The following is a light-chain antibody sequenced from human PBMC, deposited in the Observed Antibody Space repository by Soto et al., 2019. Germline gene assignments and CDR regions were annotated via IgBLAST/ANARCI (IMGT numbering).Light chain of an antibody. J-gene: IGKJ3*01. CDR1: QSISTY. Sequence: DIQMTQSPSSLSACVGDRVTITCRAIQSISTYLTWYQQKPRKAPKLLIYGASRLQSGVPSRFSGSGSGTNFTLTIGNLQPEDFESYYCQQSYSTPRITFGPGTTVDIK. V-gene: IGKV1-39*01. CDR3: QQSYSTPRIT. CDR2: GAS.